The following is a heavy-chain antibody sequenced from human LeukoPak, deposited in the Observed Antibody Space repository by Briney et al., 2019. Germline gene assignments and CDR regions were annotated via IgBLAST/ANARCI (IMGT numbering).Heavy chain of an antibody. Sequence: SETLSLTCGVSGASVSSIGYSWSWIRQPPGRGLEWIGYIYQSGSTNYNPSLKSRVTISVDTSKNQFSLKLSSVTAADTAVYYCARGDSSSWYEINWFDPWGQGTLVTVSS. D-gene: IGHD6-13*01. CDR2: IYQSGST. J-gene: IGHJ5*02. V-gene: IGHV4-61*08. CDR1: GASVSSIGYS. CDR3: ARGDSSSWYEINWFDP.